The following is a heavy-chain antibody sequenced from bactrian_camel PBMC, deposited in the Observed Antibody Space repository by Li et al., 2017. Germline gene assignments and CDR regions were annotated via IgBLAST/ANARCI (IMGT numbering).Heavy chain of an antibody. CDR2: IDAENTA. D-gene: IGHD3*01. V-gene: IGHV3S42*01. CDR3: ATRPYCDGRNCGCAVTRDFRY. CDR1: GFTFSTYS. J-gene: IGHJ6*01. Sequence: VQLVESGGGSVQAGGSLRLSCAASGFTFSTYSMTWVRQAPGKEREGVATIDAENTATYGKSVKGRFTISQDSAENTLYLQMNVLKPEDTAMYYCATRPYCDGRNCGCAVTRDFRYLGQGTQVTVS.